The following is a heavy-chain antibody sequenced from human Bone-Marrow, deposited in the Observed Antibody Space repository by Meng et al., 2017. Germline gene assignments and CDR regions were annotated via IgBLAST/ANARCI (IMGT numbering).Heavy chain of an antibody. CDR1: GYTFTSYD. CDR3: ARARGDGSGSYYPPNFDF. Sequence: ASVKVSCKASGYTFTSYDINWVRQTTGQGLEWMGWMNPKSGNTGYAQKFQGRVTMTRNTSISTAYMELSSLRSEDTAVYYCARARGDGSGSYYPPNFDFWGQGTLVTVSS. V-gene: IGHV1-8*01. J-gene: IGHJ4*02. CDR2: MNPKSGNT. D-gene: IGHD3-10*01.